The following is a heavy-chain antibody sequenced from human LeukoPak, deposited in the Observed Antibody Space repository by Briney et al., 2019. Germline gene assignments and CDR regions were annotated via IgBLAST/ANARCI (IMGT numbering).Heavy chain of an antibody. CDR2: IGGSDNIV. D-gene: IGHD6-19*01. J-gene: IGHJ5*02. V-gene: IGHV3-11*01. CDR3: AREAVAGAFDL. CDR1: GFNFHEFY. Sequence: GGSLRLSCATSGFNFHEFYMSWIRQAPGKGLDWVADIGGSDNIVSYGESVRGRFAISRDFATDSLYLQMDSLRAEDTAVYYCAREAVAGAFDLWGQGTLVTVSS.